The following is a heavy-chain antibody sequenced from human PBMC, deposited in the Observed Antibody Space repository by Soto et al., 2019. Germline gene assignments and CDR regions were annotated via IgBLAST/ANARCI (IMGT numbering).Heavy chain of an antibody. J-gene: IGHJ6*02. CDR3: ASRTVTPTQSYYYYRMDV. Sequence: SETLSLTCTVSGGSISSSSYYWGWIRQPPGKGLEWIGSIYYSGSTYYNPSLKSRVTISVDTSKNQFSLKLSSVTAADTAVYYCASRTVTPTQSYYYYRMDVWGQGTKVTVSS. D-gene: IGHD4-4*01. CDR2: IYYSGST. CDR1: GGSISSSSYY. V-gene: IGHV4-39*01.